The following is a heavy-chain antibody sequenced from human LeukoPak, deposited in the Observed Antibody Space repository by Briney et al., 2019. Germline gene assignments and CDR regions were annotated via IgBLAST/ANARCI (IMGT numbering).Heavy chain of an antibody. CDR1: GFTFSSYA. CDR2: ISGSGGST. Sequence: GGSLRLSCAASGFTFSSYAMSWVRQAPGKGLEWVSAISGSGGSTYYADSVKGRFTISRDNSKNTLYLQMNSLRAEDTAVYYCAKDLEGSSWGYDAFDIWGQGTMVTVSS. D-gene: IGHD6-13*01. V-gene: IGHV3-23*01. J-gene: IGHJ3*02. CDR3: AKDLEGSSWGYDAFDI.